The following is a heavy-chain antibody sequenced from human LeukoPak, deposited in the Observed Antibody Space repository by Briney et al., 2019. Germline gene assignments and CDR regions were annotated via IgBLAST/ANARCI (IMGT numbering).Heavy chain of an antibody. CDR3: ARDRYYYDSSGYYYEGAFDI. J-gene: IGHJ3*02. Sequence: GRSLRLSCAASGFTFSSYAMHWDRQAPGKGLEWVAVISYDGSNKYYADSVKGRFTISRDNSKNTLYLQMNSLRAEDTAVYYCARDRYYYDSSGYYYEGAFDIWGQGTMVTVSS. CDR2: ISYDGSNK. CDR1: GFTFSSYA. V-gene: IGHV3-30-3*01. D-gene: IGHD3-22*01.